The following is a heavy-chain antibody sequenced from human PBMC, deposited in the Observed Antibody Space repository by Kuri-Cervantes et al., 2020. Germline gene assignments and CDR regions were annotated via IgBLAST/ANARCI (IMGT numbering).Heavy chain of an antibody. CDR3: AREFTRIAVAGTLKMATIMGYYYYGMDV. J-gene: IGHJ6*02. CDR1: GGSVSSGSYY. CDR2: IYYNGNT. V-gene: IGHV4-61*01. D-gene: IGHD6-19*01. Sequence: SETLSLTCTVSGGSVSSGSYYWSWVRQPPGKGLEWIGFIYYNGNTYYNPSLKSRVTISVDTSKNQFSLTLSSVTAADTAVYYCAREFTRIAVAGTLKMATIMGYYYYGMDVWGQGTAVTVSS.